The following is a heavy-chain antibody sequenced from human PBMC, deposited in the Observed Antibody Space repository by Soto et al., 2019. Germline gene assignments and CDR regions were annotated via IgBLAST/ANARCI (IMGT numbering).Heavy chain of an antibody. D-gene: IGHD2-2*01. Sequence: QLQLQESGPGLVKPSETLSLTCTVSGGSISSSSYYWGWIRQPPGKGLEWIGSIYYSGSTYYNPSLKSRVTIFVDTSKNQFSLKLRSVIAADTAVYYCARTFCSSTSCSAIGFLDYWGQGTLVTVSS. CDR2: IYYSGST. J-gene: IGHJ4*02. V-gene: IGHV4-39*01. CDR3: ARTFCSSTSCSAIGFLDY. CDR1: GGSISSSSYY.